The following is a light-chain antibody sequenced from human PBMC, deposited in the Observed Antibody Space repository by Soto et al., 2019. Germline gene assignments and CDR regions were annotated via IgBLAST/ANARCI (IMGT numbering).Light chain of an antibody. CDR3: SSYTSSSTYV. J-gene: IGLJ1*01. V-gene: IGLV2-18*02. CDR2: EVS. CDR1: SSDVGGYNR. Sequence: QSVLTQPPSVSGSPGQSVTISCTGTSSDVGGYNRVSWYRQPPGTAPKLMIYEVSSRPSGVPDRFSGSKSGNTASLTISGLQAEDEADYYCSSYTSSSTYVFGPGTKVTVL.